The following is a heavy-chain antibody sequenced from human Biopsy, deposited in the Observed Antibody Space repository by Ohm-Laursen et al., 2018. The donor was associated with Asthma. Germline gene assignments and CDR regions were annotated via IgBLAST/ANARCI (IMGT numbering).Heavy chain of an antibody. V-gene: IGHV3-30*03. CDR1: GFTFSRYG. Sequence: SLRLSCTASGFTFSRYGMHWVRQAPGKGLEWVAVISYDGSNKYYGDSVQGRFTISRDNSKNTLYLQMNSLRAEDTAVYYCASYEVVTSILPLDVWGQGTTVTISS. J-gene: IGHJ6*02. CDR3: ASYEVVTSILPLDV. CDR2: ISYDGSNK. D-gene: IGHD2-21*02.